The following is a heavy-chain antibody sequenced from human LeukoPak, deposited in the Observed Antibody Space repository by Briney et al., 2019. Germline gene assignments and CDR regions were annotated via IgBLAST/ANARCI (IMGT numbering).Heavy chain of an antibody. CDR2: INPNSGGT. J-gene: IGHJ4*02. CDR1: GYTFTGYY. V-gene: IGHV1-2*02. Sequence: ASVKVSCKASGYTFTGYYMHWVRQAPGQGLEWMGWINPNSGGTNYAQKFQGRVTMTRDTSISTAYMELSRLRSDDTAVYYCARGRINRVDSSSWYCFDYWGQGTLVTVSS. CDR3: ARGRINRVDSSSWYCFDY. D-gene: IGHD6-13*01.